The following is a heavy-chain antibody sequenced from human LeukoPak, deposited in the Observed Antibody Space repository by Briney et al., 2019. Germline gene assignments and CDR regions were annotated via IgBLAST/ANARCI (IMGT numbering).Heavy chain of an antibody. J-gene: IGHJ6*02. Sequence: GESLQISCKGSGYSFTSYWIGWVRQMPGKGLEWMGIIYPGDSDTRYSPSFQGQVTISADKSISTAYLQRSSLKTSDTAMYYCASGDRTISYGMDVWGQGTTVTVSS. CDR1: GYSFTSYW. D-gene: IGHD3-3*01. V-gene: IGHV5-51*01. CDR3: ASGDRTISYGMDV. CDR2: IYPGDSDT.